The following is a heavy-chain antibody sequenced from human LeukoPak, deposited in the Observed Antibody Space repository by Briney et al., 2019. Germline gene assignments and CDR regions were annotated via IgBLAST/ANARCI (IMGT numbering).Heavy chain of an antibody. CDR3: ARVKGGIAAAGNYFDY. Sequence: GSLRLSCAASGFAFSSYAMHWVRPAPGKGLEWVALVSYDGGSKYYADSVKGRITISRDNSKNTLHLQMNSLRTEDTAVYYCARVKGGIAAAGNYFDYWGQGTLVTVSS. CDR2: VSYDGGSK. D-gene: IGHD6-13*01. CDR1: GFAFSSYA. J-gene: IGHJ4*02. V-gene: IGHV3-30-3*01.